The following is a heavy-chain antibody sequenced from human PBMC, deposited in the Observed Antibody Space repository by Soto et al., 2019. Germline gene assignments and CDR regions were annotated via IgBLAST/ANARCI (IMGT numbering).Heavy chain of an antibody. V-gene: IGHV3-33*01. CDR1: GFTFSSYG. J-gene: IGHJ4*02. CDR2: RWYDGSNK. D-gene: IGHD3-3*01. CDR3: ARDGPNTTYYDFWSGPEPFDY. Sequence: GGSLRLSCAASGFTFSSYGMHWVRQAPGRGLEWVAVRWYDGSNKYYADSVKGRFTISRDNSENTLYLQMNSLIAEETAVYYCARDGPNTTYYDFWSGPEPFDYWGEGTLVTVSS.